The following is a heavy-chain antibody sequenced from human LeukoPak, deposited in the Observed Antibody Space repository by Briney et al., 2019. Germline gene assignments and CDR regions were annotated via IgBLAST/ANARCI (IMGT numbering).Heavy chain of an antibody. V-gene: IGHV1-18*01. J-gene: IGHJ6*03. CDR3: AREGLSIVVVPAATTNTYYYYYMDV. D-gene: IGHD2-2*01. Sequence: ASVKVSCKASGYTFTSYGISWVRQAPGQELEWMGWISAYNGNTNYAQKLQGRVTMTTDTSTSTAYMELRSLRSDDTAVYYCAREGLSIVVVPAATTNTYYYYYMDVWGKGTTVTVSS. CDR2: ISAYNGNT. CDR1: GYTFTSYG.